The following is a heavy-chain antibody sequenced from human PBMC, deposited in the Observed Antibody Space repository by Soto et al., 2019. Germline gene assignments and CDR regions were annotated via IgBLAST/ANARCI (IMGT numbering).Heavy chain of an antibody. Sequence: QVQLVQSGADLKKPGASVKVSYKASGYTFTTYGVTWVRQAPGQGLEWMGWISAHNGNTNYAQKFRGRLTMTTDTSTSTAYMELRSLRSDDTALYFCARDLVGGTFDSWGQGTLVTVSS. CDR3: ARDLVGGTFDS. D-gene: IGHD1-26*01. J-gene: IGHJ4*02. CDR1: GYTFTTYG. CDR2: ISAHNGNT. V-gene: IGHV1-18*01.